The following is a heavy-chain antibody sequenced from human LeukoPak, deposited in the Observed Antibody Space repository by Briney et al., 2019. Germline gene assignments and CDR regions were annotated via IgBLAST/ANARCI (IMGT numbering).Heavy chain of an antibody. CDR3: ARGPLIAAAGTW. D-gene: IGHD6-13*01. Sequence: ASVKVSCKASGGTFSSYAISWVRQAPGQGLEWMGGIIPIFGTANYAQKFQGRVTITADESTSTAYMELSSLRAEDTAVYYCARGPLIAAAGTWWGQGTLVTVSS. CDR1: GGTFSSYA. CDR2: IIPIFGTA. J-gene: IGHJ4*02. V-gene: IGHV1-69*13.